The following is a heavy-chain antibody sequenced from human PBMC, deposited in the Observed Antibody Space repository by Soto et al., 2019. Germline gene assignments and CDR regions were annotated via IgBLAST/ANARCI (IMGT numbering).Heavy chain of an antibody. CDR2: INPNSGGT. V-gene: IGHV1-2*02. CDR3: ARDIGPPENYDFWSGYYYYYYGMDV. D-gene: IGHD3-3*01. J-gene: IGHJ6*02. Sequence: GASVKVSCKASGYTFTGYYMHWVRQAPGQGLEWMGWINPNSGGTNYAQKFQGRVTMTRDTSISTAYMELSRLRSDDTAVYYCARDIGPPENYDFWSGYYYYYYGMDVWGQGTTVTV. CDR1: GYTFTGYY.